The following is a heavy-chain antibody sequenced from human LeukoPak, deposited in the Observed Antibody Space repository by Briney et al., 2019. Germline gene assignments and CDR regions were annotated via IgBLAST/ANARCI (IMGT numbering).Heavy chain of an antibody. V-gene: IGHV1-2*04. D-gene: IGHD3-22*01. CDR1: GYTFTGYY. J-gene: IGHJ5*02. CDR2: INPNSGGT. CDR3: ARVNYYDSSGYLNWFDP. Sequence: GASVKVSCKASGYTFTGYYMHWVRQAPGQGLEWMGWINPNSGGTNYAQKFQGWVTMTRDTSISTAYMELSRLRSDDTAVYYCARVNYYDSSGYLNWFDPWGQGTLVTVSS.